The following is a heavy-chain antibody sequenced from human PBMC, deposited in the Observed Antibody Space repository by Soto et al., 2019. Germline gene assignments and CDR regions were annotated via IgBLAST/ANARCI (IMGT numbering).Heavy chain of an antibody. J-gene: IGHJ6*02. CDR3: AITSSAYSYYYGMAV. D-gene: IGHD2-21*01. CDR1: GGSISSYY. CDR2: IHTSGST. Sequence: ALTCTVSGGSISSYYRSWIRQPAGKGLEWIGRIHTSGSTNYNPSLNSRGTMSVDTSKNQFSLTLYSVTAADTAVYYCAITSSAYSYYYGMAVWRQGITGTVSS. V-gene: IGHV4-4*07.